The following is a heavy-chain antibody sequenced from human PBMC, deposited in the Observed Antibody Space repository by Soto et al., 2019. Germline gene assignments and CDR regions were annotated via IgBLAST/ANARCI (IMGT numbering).Heavy chain of an antibody. CDR3: ARRITMVRGPYYYYAMDV. Sequence: PGGSLRLSCADSGFTFSSHTMNWVRQAPGTGLEWISYITSTSSTKNYADSVKGRVTISRDNANNSLYLQMNSLRDEDTAVYYCARRITMVRGPYYYYAMDVWGQGTTVTVSS. CDR1: GFTFSSHT. D-gene: IGHD3-10*01. CDR2: ITSTSSTK. J-gene: IGHJ6*02. V-gene: IGHV3-48*02.